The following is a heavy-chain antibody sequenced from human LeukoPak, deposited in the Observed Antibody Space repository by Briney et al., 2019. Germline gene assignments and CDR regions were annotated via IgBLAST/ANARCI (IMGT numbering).Heavy chain of an antibody. Sequence: SVKVSCKASGGTLSSHAISWVRQAPGQGLEWMGRIIPIFGTANYAQKFQGRVTITTDESTSTAYMELSSLRSEDTAVYYCARDPNSLDCSGTNCHFDYWGQGTLVTVSS. CDR3: ARDPNSLDCSGTNCHFDY. D-gene: IGHD2-2*01. CDR1: GGTLSSHA. J-gene: IGHJ4*02. CDR2: IIPIFGTA. V-gene: IGHV1-69*05.